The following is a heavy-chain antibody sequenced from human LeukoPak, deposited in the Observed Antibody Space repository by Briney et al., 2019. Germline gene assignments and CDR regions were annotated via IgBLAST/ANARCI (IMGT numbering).Heavy chain of an antibody. CDR3: ARATLTEYSSSYYFDY. CDR1: GYTFTGYY. D-gene: IGHD6-6*01. Sequence: ASVKVSCKASGYTFTGYYMHWVRQAPGQGLEWMGRINPNSGGTNYAQKFQGRVTMTRDTSISTAYMELSRLRSDDTAVYYCARATLTEYSSSYYFDYWGQGTLVTVSS. V-gene: IGHV1-2*06. J-gene: IGHJ4*02. CDR2: INPNSGGT.